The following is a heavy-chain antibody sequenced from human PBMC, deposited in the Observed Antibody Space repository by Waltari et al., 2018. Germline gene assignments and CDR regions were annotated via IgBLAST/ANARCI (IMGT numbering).Heavy chain of an antibody. CDR1: GYIFTVYY. D-gene: IGHD3-10*01. CDR2: INPKGGGT. V-gene: IGHV1-2*02. CDR3: ARGGVQGVIIDDNWFDP. J-gene: IGHJ5*02. Sequence: QVQLVQSGAEVKKPGASVKVSCQASGYIFTVYYIHWVRQAPGQGLQWMGWINPKGGGTYYAQKFQGRVTMTRDTSISTAYMELISLRSDDTAVYYCARGGVQGVIIDDNWFDPWGQGTLVTVSS.